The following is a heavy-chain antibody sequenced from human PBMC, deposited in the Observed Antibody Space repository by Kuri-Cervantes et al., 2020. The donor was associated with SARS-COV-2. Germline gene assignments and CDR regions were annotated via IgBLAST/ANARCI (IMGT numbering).Heavy chain of an antibody. J-gene: IGHJ4*02. V-gene: IGHV3-30*04. D-gene: IGHD6-6*01. Sequence: GESLKISCAASGFTFSSYAMHWVRQAPGKGLEWVAVISYDGSNKYYADSVKGRFTISRDNSKNTLYLQMNSLRAEDTAVYYCARDRGGAAQYFYYWGQGTLVTVSS. CDR1: GFTFSSYA. CDR3: ARDRGGAAQYFYY. CDR2: ISYDGSNK.